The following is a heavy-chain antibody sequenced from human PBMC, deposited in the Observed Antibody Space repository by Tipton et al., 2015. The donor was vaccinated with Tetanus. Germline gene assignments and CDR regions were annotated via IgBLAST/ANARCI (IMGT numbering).Heavy chain of an antibody. CDR2: IYFSGST. CDR1: GGSLSRGGYY. CDR3: ARRIQVFGPAILDAFDR. D-gene: IGHD3-3*01. V-gene: IGHV4-31*03. Sequence: TLSLTCTVSGGSLSRGGYYWTWIRQHPGKGLEWIGYIYFSGSTYYNPSLKSRVTISVDKSKNQLSLKMGSVTAEDTAIYYCARRIQVFGPAILDAFDRWAQGTMVIVSS. J-gene: IGHJ3*01.